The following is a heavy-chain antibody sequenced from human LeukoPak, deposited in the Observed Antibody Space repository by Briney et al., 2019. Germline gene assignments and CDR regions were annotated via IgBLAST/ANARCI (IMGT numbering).Heavy chain of an antibody. V-gene: IGHV4-59*08. Sequence: SETLSLTCTVSGGSISSYYWSWIRQPPGKGLEWIGYIYYSGSTNYNPSLKSRVTISVDTSTNQFSLKLSSVTAADTAVYYCAGQLRYFDLTAYFDYWGQGTLVTVSS. J-gene: IGHJ4*02. CDR1: GGSISSYY. D-gene: IGHD3-9*01. CDR2: IYYSGST. CDR3: AGQLRYFDLTAYFDY.